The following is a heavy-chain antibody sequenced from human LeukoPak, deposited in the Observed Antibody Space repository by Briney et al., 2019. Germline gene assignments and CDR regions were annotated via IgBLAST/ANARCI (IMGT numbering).Heavy chain of an antibody. V-gene: IGHV3-11*01. CDR3: ARESVGAVFDY. J-gene: IGHJ4*02. Sequence: GGSLRLSCAASGFTLSDYYMSWVLQAPGKGLEWVSYISSSGSTIYYADSVKGRFTISRDNAKNSLYLQMNSLRAEDTAVYYCARESVGAVFDYWGQGTLVTVSS. CDR1: GFTLSDYY. D-gene: IGHD1-26*01. CDR2: ISSSGSTI.